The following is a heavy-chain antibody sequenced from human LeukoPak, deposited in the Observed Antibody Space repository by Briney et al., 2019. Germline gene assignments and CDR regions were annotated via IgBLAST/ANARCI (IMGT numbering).Heavy chain of an antibody. Sequence: SETLSLTCTVSGGSLNNYYWSWIRQPAGKGLEWIGRIYTRGSTNYNPSLKSRVTMSVVTSKNQFSLKLSSVTAADTAVYYCARGRYCSADICSGGDAFDIWGQGTMVCVSS. CDR1: GGSLNNYY. V-gene: IGHV4-4*07. CDR2: IYTRGST. CDR3: ARGRYCSADICSGGDAFDI. D-gene: IGHD2-15*01. J-gene: IGHJ3*02.